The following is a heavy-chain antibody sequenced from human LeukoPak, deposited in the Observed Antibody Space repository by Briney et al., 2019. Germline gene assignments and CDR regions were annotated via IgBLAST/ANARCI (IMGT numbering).Heavy chain of an antibody. CDR3: AKDTSLVGTTLYFDY. CDR1: GFTFSRYA. D-gene: IGHD1-26*01. CDR2: ISGTGGST. J-gene: IGHJ4*02. V-gene: IGHV3-23*01. Sequence: PGGSLRLSCAASGFTFSRYAMNWVRQTPGKGLEWVSAISGTGGSTYYADSVKGRFTISRDNSKSTLYLHMNSLRAEDTALYYCAKDTSLVGTTLYFDYWGQGTLVAVSS.